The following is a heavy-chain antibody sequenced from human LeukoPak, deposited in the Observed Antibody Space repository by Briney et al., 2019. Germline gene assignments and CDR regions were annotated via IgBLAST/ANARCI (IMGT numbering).Heavy chain of an antibody. Sequence: QTGGSLRLSCTASGFTFGDYAMSWVRQAPGKGLEWVGFIRSKAYGGTTEYAASVKGRFTISRDDSKSIAYLQMNSLKTEDTAVYYCTRDFYCGGDCYSSGVDYWGQGTLVTVPS. CDR3: TRDFYCGGDCYSSGVDY. J-gene: IGHJ4*02. D-gene: IGHD2-21*02. CDR1: GFTFGDYA. V-gene: IGHV3-49*04. CDR2: IRSKAYGGTT.